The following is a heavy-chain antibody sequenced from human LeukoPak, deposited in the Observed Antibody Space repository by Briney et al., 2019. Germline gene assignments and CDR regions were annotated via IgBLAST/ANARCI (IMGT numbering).Heavy chain of an antibody. CDR2: IIPILGIA. V-gene: IGHV1-69*04. CDR3: ATVRLGGYKYYFDY. J-gene: IGHJ4*02. D-gene: IGHD5-12*01. Sequence: SVKVSCKASGGTFSSYAISWVRQAPGQGLEWMGRIIPILGIANYAQKFQGRVTMTEDTSTDTAYMELSSLRSEDTAVYYCATVRLGGYKYYFDYWGQGTLVTVSS. CDR1: GGTFSSYA.